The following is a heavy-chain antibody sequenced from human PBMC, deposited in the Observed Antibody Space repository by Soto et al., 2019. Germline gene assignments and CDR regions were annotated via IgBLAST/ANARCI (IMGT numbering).Heavy chain of an antibody. CDR2: ISYDGSNN. V-gene: IGHV3-30*03. D-gene: IGHD2-21*02. J-gene: IGHJ4*02. CDR1: GFTFSSYG. CDR3: AREGVVADCGGDCYSGYFDY. Sequence: GGSLRLSCAYSGFTFSSYGMHWVRQAPGKGLEWVAHISYDGSNNNYVDSVKGRFTISRHNSKNTLYLQMNSLRAEDTAVYYCAREGVVADCGGDCYSGYFDYWGQGTLVTVS.